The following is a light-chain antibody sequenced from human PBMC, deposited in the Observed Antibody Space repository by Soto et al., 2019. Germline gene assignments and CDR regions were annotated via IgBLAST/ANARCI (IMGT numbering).Light chain of an antibody. V-gene: IGLV2-14*01. J-gene: IGLJ1*01. CDR3: SSFTTSSTLV. CDR2: DVS. Sequence: QSALTQPASVSGTPGQPITISCTGTSSDVGSFDSVAWYQHNPGKAPNLMIYDVSNPPSGVSSRFSGSTSGNTASLTISGLQTEDEANYYCSSFTTSSTLVFGTGTKLTVL. CDR1: SSDVGSFDS.